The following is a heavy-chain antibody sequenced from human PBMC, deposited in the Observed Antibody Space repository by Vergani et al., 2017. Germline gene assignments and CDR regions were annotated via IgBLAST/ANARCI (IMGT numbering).Heavy chain of an antibody. Sequence: QVQLVQSGAEVKKPGASVKVSCKASGYTFTSYAMHWVRQAPGQRLEWMGWINAGNGNTKYSQKFQVRVTITRDTSASTAYMELSSLRSEDTAVYYCARDRPHSYYYYYYMDVWGKGTTVTVSS. CDR3: ARDRPHSYYYYYYMDV. D-gene: IGHD2-15*01. J-gene: IGHJ6*03. CDR1: GYTFTSYA. V-gene: IGHV1-3*01. CDR2: INAGNGNT.